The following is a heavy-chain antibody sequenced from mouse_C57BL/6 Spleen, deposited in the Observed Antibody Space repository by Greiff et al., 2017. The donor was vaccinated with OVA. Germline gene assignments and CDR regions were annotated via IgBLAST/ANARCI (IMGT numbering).Heavy chain of an antibody. CDR1: GYTFTDYY. D-gene: IGHD1-1*01. CDR2: INPNNGGT. Sequence: EVQLQQSGPELVASGSSVKISCKASGYTFTDYYMNWVKQRHSNILEWIGDINPNNGGTSYNQKFKGKATLTVDKSSSTAYMELRSLTSEDSAVYYCARYGITTVVATDYWGQGTTLTVSS. V-gene: IGHV1-26*01. CDR3: ARYGITTVVATDY. J-gene: IGHJ2*01.